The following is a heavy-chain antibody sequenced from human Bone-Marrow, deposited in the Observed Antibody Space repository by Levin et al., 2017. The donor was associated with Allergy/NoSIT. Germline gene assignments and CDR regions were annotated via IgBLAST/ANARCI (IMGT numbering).Heavy chain of an antibody. CDR3: TRALRY. Sequence: GESLKISCAASGFIFSTSEMNWVRQAPGKGLEWVSYIRSASGTSIYYADSVRGRFTISRDNARNSLYLEMNNLRAEDTGVYYCTRALRYWGRGTLVTVSS. J-gene: IGHJ4*02. CDR2: IRSASGTSI. CDR1: GFIFSTSE. V-gene: IGHV3-48*03.